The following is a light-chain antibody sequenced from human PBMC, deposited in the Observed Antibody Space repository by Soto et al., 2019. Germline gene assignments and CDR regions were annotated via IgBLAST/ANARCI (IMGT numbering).Light chain of an antibody. CDR3: GSSSSSSILYV. Sequence: QSALTQPASVSGSPGQSITISCTGTSSDVGGSNYVSWYQQHPGKAPKLMIYDVSNRPSGVSNRFSGSKSGNTASLTISGLQAEDEADYYCGSSSSSSILYVFGTGTKVTVL. V-gene: IGLV2-14*03. J-gene: IGLJ1*01. CDR1: SSDVGGSNY. CDR2: DVS.